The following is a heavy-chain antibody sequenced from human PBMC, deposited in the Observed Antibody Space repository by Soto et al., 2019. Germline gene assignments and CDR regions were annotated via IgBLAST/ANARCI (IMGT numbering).Heavy chain of an antibody. Sequence: QVQLQESGPGLVKPLQTLSLTCTVSGGSISSGGYYWSWIRQHPGKGLEWIGYIYYSGSTYYNPSLKSRVTISVDTSKNQFSLKLSSVTAADTAVYYCARDYDFWSGHYGMDVWGQGTTVTVSS. CDR3: ARDYDFWSGHYGMDV. V-gene: IGHV4-31*03. J-gene: IGHJ6*02. CDR2: IYYSGST. CDR1: GGSISSGGYY. D-gene: IGHD3-3*01.